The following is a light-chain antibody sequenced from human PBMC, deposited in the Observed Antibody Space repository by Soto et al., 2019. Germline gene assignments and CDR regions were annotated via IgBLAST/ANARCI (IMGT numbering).Light chain of an antibody. Sequence: ETVLTQSPCTLSLSPGEGATLSSRASQTVAFNYLAWYQQKPGQPPRLLIEGASNRAAGVPDSFSGSGSGTDFTLTISRLEAADSAMYYCQQYGASPITFGPGTRVDIQ. V-gene: IGKV3-20*01. CDR1: QTVAFNY. J-gene: IGKJ3*01. CDR2: GAS. CDR3: QQYGASPIT.